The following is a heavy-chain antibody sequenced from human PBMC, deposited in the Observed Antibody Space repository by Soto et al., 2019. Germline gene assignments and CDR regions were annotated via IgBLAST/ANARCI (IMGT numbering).Heavy chain of an antibody. J-gene: IGHJ6*02. V-gene: IGHV3-49*04. CDR2: IRSKAYGGTT. CDR1: GFTFGDYA. CDR3: TREDTATNYYYYGMDV. D-gene: IGHD5-18*01. Sequence: GGSLRLSCTASGFTFGDYAMSWVRQAPGKGLEWVGFIRSKAYGGTTEYAASVKGRFTISRDDSKSIAYVQMNSLKTEDTAVYYCTREDTATNYYYYGMDVWGQGTRVTASS.